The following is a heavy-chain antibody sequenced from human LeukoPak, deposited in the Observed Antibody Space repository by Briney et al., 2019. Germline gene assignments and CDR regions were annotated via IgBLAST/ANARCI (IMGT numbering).Heavy chain of an antibody. J-gene: IGHJ6*02. CDR1: GFTFVDYA. CDR2: INWGGGSK. D-gene: IGHD3-22*01. V-gene: IGHV3-43*02. CDR3: AKDMPFSLGTYYYDSSGPRVYYYYGMDV. Sequence: GGSLRLSCAASGFTFVDYAWHWVRQPPWKGLEWVSLINWGGGSKYNPDTVKGRFTIYRDNSKNSLYLQMNSMITEATALYYCAKDMPFSLGTYYYDSSGPRVYYYYGMDVGGEGSTVTVS.